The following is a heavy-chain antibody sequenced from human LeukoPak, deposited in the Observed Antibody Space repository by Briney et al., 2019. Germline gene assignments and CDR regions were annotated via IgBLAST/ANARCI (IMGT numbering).Heavy chain of an antibody. D-gene: IGHD3-22*01. J-gene: IGHJ4*02. CDR2: INPSGGST. Sequence: ASVKVSCKASGYTFTSYYMHWVRQAPGQGLEWVGIINPSGGSTSYAQKFQGRVTMTRDTSTSTVYMELSSLRSEDTAVYYCARGREYYDSSGYFDYWGQGTLVTVSS. CDR3: ARGREYYDSSGYFDY. CDR1: GYTFTSYY. V-gene: IGHV1-46*01.